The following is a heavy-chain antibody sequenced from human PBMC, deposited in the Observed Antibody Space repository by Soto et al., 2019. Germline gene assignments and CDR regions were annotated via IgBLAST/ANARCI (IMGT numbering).Heavy chain of an antibody. J-gene: IGHJ4*02. Sequence: QVQLVESGGGLVQPGGSLRLSCAASGFTFSDYYMSWIRQAPGKGLEWVSYIVIGSDYTNYADSVKGRFTISRDNAKNSLYLEMNSLIVEDTAVYYCARLRASSWYMGGYLDYWGQGTLVTVSS. CDR1: GFTFSDYY. D-gene: IGHD6-13*01. CDR2: IVIGSDYT. V-gene: IGHV3-11*06. CDR3: ARLRASSWYMGGYLDY.